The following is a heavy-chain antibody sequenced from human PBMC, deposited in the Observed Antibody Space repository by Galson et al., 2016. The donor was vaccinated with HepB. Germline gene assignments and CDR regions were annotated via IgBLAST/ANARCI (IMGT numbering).Heavy chain of an antibody. J-gene: IGHJ4*02. V-gene: IGHV3-48*02. CDR3: ARDDYFRLGY. Sequence: FTFSNYAMTWVRQAPGKGLEWIAWITSSSDTMYYADSVKGRFTISRDNAKNSLYLEMNSLRDEDTAVYYCARDDYFRLGYWGQGTLVTVSS. CDR2: ITSSSDTM. D-gene: IGHD3-16*01. CDR1: FTFSNYA.